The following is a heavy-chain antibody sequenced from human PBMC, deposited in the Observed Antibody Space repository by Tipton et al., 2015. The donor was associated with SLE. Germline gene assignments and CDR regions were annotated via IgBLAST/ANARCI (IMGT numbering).Heavy chain of an antibody. CDR3: AKDHGRARGYSDTYLYYYGMDV. CDR1: GGSFSGYY. Sequence: TLSLTCAVYGGSFSGYYWSWIRQPPGKGLEWIGEINHRGSTNYNPSLKSRVTISVDTSKNQFSLKLSSVTAADTAVYYCAKDHGRARGYSDTYLYYYGMDVWGQGTTVTVSS. CDR2: INHRGST. J-gene: IGHJ6*02. D-gene: IGHD5-18*01. V-gene: IGHV4-34*01.